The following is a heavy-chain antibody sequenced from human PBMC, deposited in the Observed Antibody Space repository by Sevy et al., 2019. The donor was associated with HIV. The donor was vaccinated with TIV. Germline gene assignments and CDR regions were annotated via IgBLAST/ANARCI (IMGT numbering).Heavy chain of an antibody. Sequence: SQTLSLTCTVSGGSISSGGYYWSWIRQHPAKGLEWIGYIYYRGSTYYNPSLKSRVTISVDTSKNQFSLKLSSVTAADTAVYYCARHDLTKNCSGGSCYSWFDPWGQGTVVTVSS. D-gene: IGHD2-15*01. CDR1: GGSISSGGYY. CDR3: ARHDLTKNCSGGSCYSWFDP. CDR2: IYYRGST. J-gene: IGHJ5*02. V-gene: IGHV4-31*03.